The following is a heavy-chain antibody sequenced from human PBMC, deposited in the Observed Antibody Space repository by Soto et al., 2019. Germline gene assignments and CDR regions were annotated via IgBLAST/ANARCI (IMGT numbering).Heavy chain of an antibody. CDR1: GFTFSNYA. CDR2: ISIGSGSI. D-gene: IGHD3-22*01. CDR3: VRDDRWAFDF. J-gene: IGHJ3*01. V-gene: IGHV3-48*02. Sequence: EVHLVESGGGLVQPGGSLRVSCAASGFTFSNYAMNWVRQAPGKGLEWVSYISIGSGSIFYADSVKGRFTISRDDAKNSVYLQMNTLRDEDTAVYHCVRDDRWAFDFWGQGTMVTVSS.